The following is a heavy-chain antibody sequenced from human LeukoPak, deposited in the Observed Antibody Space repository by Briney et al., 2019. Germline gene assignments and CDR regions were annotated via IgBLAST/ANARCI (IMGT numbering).Heavy chain of an antibody. V-gene: IGHV3-21*01. J-gene: IGHJ4*02. D-gene: IGHD2-2*01. Sequence: GGSLRLSCAASGFTFSDYSMNWVRQAPGGGLEWVSSISYVTSYIDYSGSVRGRFTVSRDNAKNSLYLQMNNLRVEDTAVYYWARVGYCSTSSCKTPGGFDYWGQGALVTVSS. CDR2: ISYVTSYI. CDR3: ARVGYCSTSSCKTPGGFDY. CDR1: GFTFSDYS.